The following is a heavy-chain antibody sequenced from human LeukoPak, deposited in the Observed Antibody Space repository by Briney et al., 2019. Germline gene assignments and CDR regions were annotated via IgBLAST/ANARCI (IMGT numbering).Heavy chain of an antibody. J-gene: IGHJ5*02. V-gene: IGHV4-34*01. D-gene: IGHD3-22*01. CDR2: INHSGST. Sequence: KPSETLSLTCAVYGGSFSGFYWSWIRQPPGKGLEWIGEINHSGSTNYNPSLKSRVTISVDTSKNQFSLKLSSVTAADTAVYYCARLYHDSSGYYWFNPWGQGTLVTVAS. CDR3: ARLYHDSSGYYWFNP. CDR1: GGSFSGFY.